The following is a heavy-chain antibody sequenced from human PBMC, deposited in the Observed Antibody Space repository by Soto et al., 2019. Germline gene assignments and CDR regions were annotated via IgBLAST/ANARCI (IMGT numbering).Heavy chain of an antibody. CDR1: GFTFSSYG. CDR3: AKGAGSGYYHYFDY. CDR2: ISYDGSNK. V-gene: IGHV3-30*18. J-gene: IGHJ4*02. Sequence: QVQLVESGGGVVQPGRSLRLSCAASGFTFSSYGMHWVRQAPGKGLEWVAVISYDGSNKYYADSVKGRFTISRDNSKNTVYLQMNSLRAEDTAVYYCAKGAGSGYYHYFDYWGQGTLVTVSS. D-gene: IGHD3-22*01.